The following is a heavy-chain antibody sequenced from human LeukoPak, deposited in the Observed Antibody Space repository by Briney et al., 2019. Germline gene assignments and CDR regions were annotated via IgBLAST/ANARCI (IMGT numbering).Heavy chain of an antibody. V-gene: IGHV3-21*01. Sequence: GGSLRLSCAASGFTFSSYSMNWVRQAPGKGLEWVPSISSSSSYIYYADSVKGRFTISRDNAKNSLYLQMNSLRAEDTAVYYCARDDDYLNMDVWGKGTTVTVSS. CDR3: ARDDDYLNMDV. CDR1: GFTFSSYS. D-gene: IGHD4-11*01. J-gene: IGHJ6*03. CDR2: ISSSSSYI.